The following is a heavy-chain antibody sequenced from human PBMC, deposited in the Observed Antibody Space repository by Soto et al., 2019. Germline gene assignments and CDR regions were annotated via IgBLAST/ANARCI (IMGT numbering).Heavy chain of an antibody. Sequence: GALILSCTASGFTFSSYAISWGRQAPGKGLEWVSAISGSGGSTYYADSVKGRFTISRDNSKNTLYLQMNSLRAEDTAVYYCAKEHRYGARPDYWGQGTLVIVSS. V-gene: IGHV3-23*01. D-gene: IGHD4-17*01. CDR1: GFTFSSYA. J-gene: IGHJ4*02. CDR2: ISGSGGST. CDR3: AKEHRYGARPDY.